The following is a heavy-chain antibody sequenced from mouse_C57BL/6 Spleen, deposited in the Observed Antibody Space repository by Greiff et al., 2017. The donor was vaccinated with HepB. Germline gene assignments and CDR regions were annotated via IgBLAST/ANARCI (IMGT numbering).Heavy chain of an antibody. Sequence: VQLKDSGGGLVKPGGSLKLSCAASGFTFSDYGMHWVRQAPEKGLEWVAYISSGSSTIYYADTVKGRFTISRDNAKNTLFLQMTSLRSEDTAMYYCARGELGLRGFAYWGQGTLVTVSA. V-gene: IGHV5-17*01. CDR1: GFTFSDYG. CDR3: ARGELGLRGFAY. CDR2: ISSGSSTI. J-gene: IGHJ3*01. D-gene: IGHD4-1*01.